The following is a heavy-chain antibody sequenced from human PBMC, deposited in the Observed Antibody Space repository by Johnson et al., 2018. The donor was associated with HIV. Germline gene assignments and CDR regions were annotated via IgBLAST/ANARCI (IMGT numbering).Heavy chain of an antibody. CDR2: MSYDGSNY. CDR3: ARDSDSLYAFDI. Sequence: VQLVESGGGVVQPGRSLRLSCAASGFTFGDYAMHWVRQAPGKGLEWVAVMSYDGSNYYHVDSVEGRFSISRDNSKNSLYLQMNSLRAEDTAVYYCARDSDSLYAFDIWGQGTMVTVSS. CDR1: GFTFGDYA. J-gene: IGHJ3*02. D-gene: IGHD3-22*01. V-gene: IGHV3-30*04.